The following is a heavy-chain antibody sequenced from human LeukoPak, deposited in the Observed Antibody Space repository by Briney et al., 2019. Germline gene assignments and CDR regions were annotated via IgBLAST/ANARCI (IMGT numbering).Heavy chain of an antibody. V-gene: IGHV1-46*01. J-gene: IGHJ4*02. D-gene: IGHD2-2*01. CDR2: INPSGGST. CDR1: GYTFTSYY. CDR3: AREGRDIVVVPAARSWDFDY. Sequence: ASVKVSCKASGYTFTSYYMHWVRQALGQGLEWMGIINPSGGSTSYAQKFQGRVTMTRDTSTSTVYMELSSLRSEDTAVYYCAREGRDIVVVPAARSWDFDYWGQGTLVTVSS.